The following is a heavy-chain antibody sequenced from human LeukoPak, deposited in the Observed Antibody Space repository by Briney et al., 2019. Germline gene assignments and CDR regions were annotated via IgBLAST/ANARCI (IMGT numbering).Heavy chain of an antibody. Sequence: ASVKVSCKASGYTFTSYYMHWVRQAPGQGLEWMGIINPSGGSTSYAQKFQGRVTMTRDTSTSTVYMELSSLRSEDTAVYYCARDVPVIAARPGDYMDVWGKGTTVTVSS. J-gene: IGHJ6*03. D-gene: IGHD6-6*01. CDR3: ARDVPVIAARPGDYMDV. CDR1: GYTFTSYY. CDR2: INPSGGST. V-gene: IGHV1-46*01.